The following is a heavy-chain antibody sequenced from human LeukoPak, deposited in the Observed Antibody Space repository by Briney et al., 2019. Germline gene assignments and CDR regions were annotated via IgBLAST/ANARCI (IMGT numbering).Heavy chain of an antibody. D-gene: IGHD2-21*01. Sequence: GGSLRLSCAASGFTFSSYAMSWVRQAPGEGLEWVSSITTSGGSTYYADSVKGRFTISRDNAKSTLYLQMNSLRAEDTAVYYCAREVNSYGMDVWGQGTTVTVSS. CDR1: GFTFSSYA. CDR3: AREVNSYGMDV. V-gene: IGHV3-23*01. CDR2: ITTSGGST. J-gene: IGHJ6*02.